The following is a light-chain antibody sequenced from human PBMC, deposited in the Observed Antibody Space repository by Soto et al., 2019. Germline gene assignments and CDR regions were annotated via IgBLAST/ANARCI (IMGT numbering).Light chain of an antibody. Sequence: DIQMTQSPTSLSASVGDRVTITCRASQDIRNFVAWYQQKPGKAPKLLIYAASTLQSGVPSRFSGSGYGTDFNLTINSLQPEDVATYSCQKYSSVPVFGPGTKVEIK. V-gene: IGKV1-27*01. J-gene: IGKJ3*01. CDR3: QKYSSVPV. CDR1: QDIRNF. CDR2: AAS.